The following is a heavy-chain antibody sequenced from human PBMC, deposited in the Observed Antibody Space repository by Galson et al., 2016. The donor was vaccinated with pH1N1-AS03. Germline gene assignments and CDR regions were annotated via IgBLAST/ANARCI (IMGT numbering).Heavy chain of an antibody. D-gene: IGHD2-21*01. Sequence: ETLSLTCEVSGYSIRSDYYWGWIRRPPGKGLEWIGSVHHSGATWHNPSLKSRVTISVDTSKNQFSLRVNPVTVADTAVYYCAAPGGGSYSYWGQGKLVTVSS. CDR1: GYSIRSDYY. J-gene: IGHJ4*02. V-gene: IGHV4-38-2*01. CDR2: VHHSGAT. CDR3: AAPGGGSYSY.